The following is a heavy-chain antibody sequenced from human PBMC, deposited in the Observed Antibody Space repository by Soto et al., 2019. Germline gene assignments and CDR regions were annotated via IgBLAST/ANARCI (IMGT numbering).Heavy chain of an antibody. CDR3: ARDTGGSYDY. Sequence: PGGPLRLSSAASGFIFSDYYMDWVCQVPGKGLEWVGRTRNKVNSFSAEYAAFVKGRFSIYRDASKDSMYLQMNSLKSDDTAVYYCARDTGGSYDYWXQGALVTVSS. J-gene: IGHJ4*02. V-gene: IGHV3-72*01. D-gene: IGHD3-16*01. CDR2: TRNKVNSFSA. CDR1: GFIFSDYY.